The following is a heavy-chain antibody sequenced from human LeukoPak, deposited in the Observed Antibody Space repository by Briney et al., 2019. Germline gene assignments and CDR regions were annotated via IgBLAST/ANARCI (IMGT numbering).Heavy chain of an antibody. CDR2: ISYDGSNK. V-gene: IGHV3-30-3*01. CDR1: GFTFSSYA. J-gene: IGHJ4*02. CDR3: ATEGRYGSGTYYMSY. Sequence: PGGSLRLSCAASGFTFSSYAMHWVRQAPGKGLEWVAVISYDGSNKYYADSVKGRFTISRDNSKNTLYLQMNSLRAEDTAVYYCATEGRYGSGTYYMSYWGQGTLLTVSS. D-gene: IGHD3-10*01.